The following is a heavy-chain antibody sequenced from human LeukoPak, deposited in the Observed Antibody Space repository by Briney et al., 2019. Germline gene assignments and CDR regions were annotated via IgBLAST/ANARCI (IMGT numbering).Heavy chain of an antibody. Sequence: PGGSLRLSCAASGHTFSSYGMHWVRQAPGKGLEWVAVISYDGSNKYYADSVKGRFTISRDNSKNTLYLQMNSLRAEDTAVYYCAKIAVAGHNLSGWFDPWGQGTLVTVSS. CDR3: AKIAVAGHNLSGWFDP. V-gene: IGHV3-30*18. D-gene: IGHD6-19*01. CDR1: GHTFSSYG. J-gene: IGHJ5*02. CDR2: ISYDGSNK.